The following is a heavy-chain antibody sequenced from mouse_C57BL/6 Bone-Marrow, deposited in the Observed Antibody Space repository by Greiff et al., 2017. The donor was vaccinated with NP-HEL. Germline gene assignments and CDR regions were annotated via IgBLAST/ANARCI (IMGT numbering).Heavy chain of an antibody. Sequence: EVQRVESGGGLVKPGGSLKLSCAASGFTFSSYTMSWVRQTPEKRLEWVATISGGGGNTYYPDSVKGRFTISRDNAKNTLYLQMSSLRSEDTALYYCARRGSNYVLFDYWGQGTTLTVSS. J-gene: IGHJ2*01. D-gene: IGHD2-5*01. V-gene: IGHV5-9*01. CDR1: GFTFSSYT. CDR3: ARRGSNYVLFDY. CDR2: ISGGGGNT.